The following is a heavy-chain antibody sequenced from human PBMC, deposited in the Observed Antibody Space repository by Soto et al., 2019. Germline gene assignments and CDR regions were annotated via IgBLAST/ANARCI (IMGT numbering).Heavy chain of an antibody. V-gene: IGHV4-59*01. Sequence: SETLSLTCTVSGGSISSYYWSWIRQPPGKGLEWIGYIYYSGSTNDNPSLKSRDTTSVDTSKNQFSLKLRSATAADTAVYYCARGGGYCGSTSCYTYFFDYWGQGTLVTVSS. J-gene: IGHJ4*02. D-gene: IGHD2-2*02. CDR3: ARGGGYCGSTSCYTYFFDY. CDR1: GGSISSYY. CDR2: IYYSGST.